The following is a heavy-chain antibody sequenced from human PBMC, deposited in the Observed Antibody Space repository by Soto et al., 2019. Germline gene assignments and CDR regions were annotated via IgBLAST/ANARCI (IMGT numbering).Heavy chain of an antibody. D-gene: IGHD3-22*01. J-gene: IGHJ4*02. CDR1: GYRFTSYW. V-gene: IGHV5-51*01. CDR3: ARHEGPNYYDTNGHLHY. CDR2: IYPGDSDA. Sequence: GESLKISCTVSGYRFTSYWIGWVRQMPGKGLEWMGIIYPGDSDARYSPSFQGLVTISADKSIFTAYLQWSSLKASDTAMYFCARHEGPNYYDTNGHLHYWGQGTHVTVSS.